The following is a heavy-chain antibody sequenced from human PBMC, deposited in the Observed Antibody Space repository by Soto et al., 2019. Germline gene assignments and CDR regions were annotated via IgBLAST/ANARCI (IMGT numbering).Heavy chain of an antibody. D-gene: IGHD6-19*01. Sequence: QVQLVQSGTEVKKPGASVKVSCKASGYSFPNYGISWVRQAPGQGLEWMGWISPYNGNTIDAQKLQGRVTLTADTSTSTAYMEVRSLRSDDTAVYYCSRDQELWLTTPGDYWGQGTLVTVSS. CDR2: ISPYNGNT. J-gene: IGHJ4*02. CDR1: GYSFPNYG. V-gene: IGHV1-18*01. CDR3: SRDQELWLTTPGDY.